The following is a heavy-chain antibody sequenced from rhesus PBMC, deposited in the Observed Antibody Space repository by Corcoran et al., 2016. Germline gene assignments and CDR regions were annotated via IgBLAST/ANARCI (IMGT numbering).Heavy chain of an antibody. CDR2: MYGGSSSP. CDR3: ASLASSGVSFEF. J-gene: IGHJ1*01. V-gene: IGHV4-127*01. CDR1: GYSISSGYG. Sequence: QVQLQESGPGLVKPSETLSLTCAVSGYSISSGYGWGWIRQPPGKVLGWIGQMYGGSSSPYYNPALKRRVTGSKDTSKNQFALKLSSVTAADTAVYYCASLASSGVSFEFWGQGALVTVSS. D-gene: IGHD6-25*01.